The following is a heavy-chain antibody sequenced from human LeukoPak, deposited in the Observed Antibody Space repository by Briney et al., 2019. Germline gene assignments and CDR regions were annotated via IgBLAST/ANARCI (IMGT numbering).Heavy chain of an antibody. V-gene: IGHV4-34*01. D-gene: IGHD2-15*01. CDR2: INHSGST. CDR3: ARALAYCSGGSCTRGYNWFDP. Sequence: ASETLSLTCAVYGGSFSGYYWSWIRQPPGKGLEWIGEINHSGSTNYNPSLKSRVTISVDTSKNQFSLKLSSVTAADTAVYYCARALAYCSGGSCTRGYNWFDPWGQGTLVTVPS. CDR1: GGSFSGYY. J-gene: IGHJ5*02.